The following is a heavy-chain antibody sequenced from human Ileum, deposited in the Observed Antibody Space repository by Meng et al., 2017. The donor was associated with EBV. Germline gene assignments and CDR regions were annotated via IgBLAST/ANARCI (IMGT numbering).Heavy chain of an antibody. J-gene: IGHJ5*02. CDR1: SGSVSRAHSI. D-gene: IGHD6-13*01. Sequence: QQQTAGPGPSKPSHTPSPASAVSSGSVSRAHSIWTWSRQPAGKGLKWTGYISYNGSTNYSPALKSRVTIKVDTSKKQFSLKLSSVTAEDTAVYYCARDHHSGIDHWGQGTLVTVSS. CDR3: ARDHHSGIDH. V-gene: IGHV4-61*01. CDR2: ISYNGST.